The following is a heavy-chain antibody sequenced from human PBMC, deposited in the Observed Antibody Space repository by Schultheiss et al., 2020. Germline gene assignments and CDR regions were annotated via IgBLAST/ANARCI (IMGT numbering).Heavy chain of an antibody. CDR1: GYTFTSYD. V-gene: IGHV1-69*13. Sequence: SVKVSCKASGYTFTSYDINWVRQAPGQGLEWMGGIIPIFGTANYAQKFQGRVTITADESTSTAYMELSSLRSEDTAVYYCARVGLGRGLYDFWSGRNVVTDYYYGMDVWGQGTTVTVSS. CDR3: ARVGLGRGLYDFWSGRNVVTDYYYGMDV. CDR2: IIPIFGTA. D-gene: IGHD3-3*01. J-gene: IGHJ6*02.